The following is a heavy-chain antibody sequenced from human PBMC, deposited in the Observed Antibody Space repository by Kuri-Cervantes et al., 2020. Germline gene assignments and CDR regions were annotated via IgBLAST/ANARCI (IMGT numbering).Heavy chain of an antibody. CDR2: IYYSGST. CDR1: GYSISSGYY. V-gene: IGHV4-38-2*02. J-gene: IGHJ3*02. Sequence: SETLSLTCAVSGYSISSGYYWGWIRQPPGKGLEWIGSIYYSGSTYYNPSLKSRVTISVDTSKNQFSLKLSSVTAADTAVYYCARDADFQWPDAFDIWGQGTMVTVSS. CDR3: ARDADFQWPDAFDI. D-gene: IGHD6-19*01.